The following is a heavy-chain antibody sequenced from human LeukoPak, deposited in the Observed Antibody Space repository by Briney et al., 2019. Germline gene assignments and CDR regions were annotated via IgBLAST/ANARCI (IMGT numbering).Heavy chain of an antibody. Sequence: KPSETLSLTCSVSGGSISSYYWSWLRQPAGKGLEWIGRIYTSGSTNYNPSLKSRVTRSVDTSKNQFSLKLSSVTAEDTAVYYCARDRYYYDSSSYRFDYWGRGTLVTVSS. CDR1: GGSISSYY. D-gene: IGHD3-22*01. CDR3: ARDRYYYDSSSYRFDY. V-gene: IGHV4-4*07. J-gene: IGHJ4*02. CDR2: IYTSGST.